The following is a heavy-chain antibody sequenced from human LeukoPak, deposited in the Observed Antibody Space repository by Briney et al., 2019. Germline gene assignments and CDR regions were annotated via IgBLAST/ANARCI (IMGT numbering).Heavy chain of an antibody. J-gene: IGHJ1*01. Sequence: GESLKISCKGSGYSFTSYWIGWVRQMPGEGLEWMGIIYPGDSDTRYSPSFQGQVTISADKSISTAYLQWSSLKASDTAMYYCARQGDYYGSGIVYFQHWGQGTLVTVSS. CDR3: ARQGDYYGSGIVYFQH. V-gene: IGHV5-51*01. CDR2: IYPGDSDT. CDR1: GYSFTSYW. D-gene: IGHD3-10*01.